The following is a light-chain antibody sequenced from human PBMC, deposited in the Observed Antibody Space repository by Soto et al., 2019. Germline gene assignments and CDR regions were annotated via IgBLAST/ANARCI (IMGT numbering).Light chain of an antibody. CDR1: QYINTR. Sequence: ESVLTQSPGTLSLSPGERATLSCRASQYINTRLAWYQHRPCQAPRLLIYQTSIRAAGIPARFSASGTGTDFTLTISDVQPEDFAVYYCHQRQSWPRTFGQGTKVDIK. CDR2: QTS. J-gene: IGKJ1*01. V-gene: IGKV3-11*01. CDR3: HQRQSWPRT.